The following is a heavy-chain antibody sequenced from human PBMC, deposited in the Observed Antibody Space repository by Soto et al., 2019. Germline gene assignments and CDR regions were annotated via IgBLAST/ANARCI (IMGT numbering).Heavy chain of an antibody. CDR2: ISGSGGST. V-gene: IGHV3-23*01. Sequence: PGGSLRLSCAASGFTFSSYAMSWVRQAPGKGLEWVSAISGSGGSTYYADSVKGRFTISRDNSKNTLYLQMNSLRAEDTAVYYCAKSVLGYDILPGPPRPVSWFDPWGQGTLVTVSS. CDR1: GFTFSSYA. CDR3: AKSVLGYDILPGPPRPVSWFDP. J-gene: IGHJ5*02. D-gene: IGHD3-9*01.